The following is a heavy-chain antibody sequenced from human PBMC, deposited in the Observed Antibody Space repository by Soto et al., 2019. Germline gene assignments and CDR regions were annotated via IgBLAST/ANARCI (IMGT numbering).Heavy chain of an antibody. CDR3: ARRWNYYLDV. CDR2: ISYDGSD. V-gene: IGHV3-33*05. Sequence: QMQLVESGGGVVQPGRSLRLSCVASGFPFREFGMHWVRQAPGKGLEWVALISYDGSDYADSVKGRFTISRDDSRDTLFLHMYNLRPDDTGVYYCARRWNYYLDVWGQGTLVAVSS. J-gene: IGHJ4*02. D-gene: IGHD3-22*01. CDR1: GFPFREFG.